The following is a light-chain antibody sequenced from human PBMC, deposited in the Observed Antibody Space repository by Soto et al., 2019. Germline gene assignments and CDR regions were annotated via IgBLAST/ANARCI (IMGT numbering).Light chain of an antibody. CDR2: GDN. CDR1: SSNIGNNT. CDR3: AAWDDSLNGAV. J-gene: IGLJ7*01. Sequence: QPVLTQPPSASGTPGQRVTISCSGSSSNIGNNTVNWYQQFPGTAPKVLIYGDNQRPSGVPDRFSGSKSGTSASLAISGLQSEDEADYYCAAWDDSLNGAVFGGGTQLTVL. V-gene: IGLV1-44*01.